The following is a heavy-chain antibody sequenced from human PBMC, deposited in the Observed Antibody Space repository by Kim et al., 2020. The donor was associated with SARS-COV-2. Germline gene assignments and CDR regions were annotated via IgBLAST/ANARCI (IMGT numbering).Heavy chain of an antibody. J-gene: IGHJ5*02. CDR2: INHSGST. CDR3: ARTATLIAAAGTCWFDP. D-gene: IGHD6-13*01. V-gene: IGHV4-34*01. Sequence: SETLSLTCAVYGGSFSGYYWSWIRQPPGKGLEWIGEINHSGSTNYNPSLKSRVTLSVDTSKNQFSLKLSSVTAADTAVYYCARTATLIAAAGTCWFDPWGQGTLGTVSS. CDR1: GGSFSGYY.